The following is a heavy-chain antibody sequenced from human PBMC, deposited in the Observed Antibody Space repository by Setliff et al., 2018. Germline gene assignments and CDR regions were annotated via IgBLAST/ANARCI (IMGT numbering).Heavy chain of an antibody. CDR2: INHGGTT. CDR1: GESFSNNY. J-gene: IGHJ3*02. CDR3: ARHIWGAKMQLPHDVFDI. V-gene: IGHV4-34*01. Sequence: SETLSLTCSVYGESFSNNYWSWIRQTPGKGLEWIVEINHGGTTNYSPSLRSRVTMSVDTSKKQLSLRLSTVTAADTAVYYRARHIWGAKMQLPHDVFDIWGQGTMVTVSS. D-gene: IGHD2-2*01.